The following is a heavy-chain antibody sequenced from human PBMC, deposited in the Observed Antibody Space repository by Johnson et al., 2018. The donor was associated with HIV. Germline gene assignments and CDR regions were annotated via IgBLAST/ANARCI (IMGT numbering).Heavy chain of an antibody. Sequence: QVQLVESGGGVVQPGRSLRLSCAASGFTFSSYTMYWVRQAPGEGLEWLAIISSDGSDQYYTDSVKGRFTISRDNSQNTLFMQMNSLRIEDTAVYYCARGLHRVYAFHIWGQGTMVTVSS. J-gene: IGHJ3*02. V-gene: IGHV3-30-3*01. CDR1: GFTFSSYT. D-gene: IGHD5/OR15-5a*01. CDR2: ISSDGSDQ. CDR3: ARGLHRVYAFHI.